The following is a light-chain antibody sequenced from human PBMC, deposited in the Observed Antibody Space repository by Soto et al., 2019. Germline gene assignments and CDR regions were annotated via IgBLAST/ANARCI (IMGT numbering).Light chain of an antibody. J-gene: IGLJ3*02. Sequence: QSALTQPASVSGSPGQSVSISCSGTSSDIGDYKYVSWYQQHPGKAPKLVISEVSNRPLGVSNRFSGSKSGNTASLTISALQAEDEADYYCSSYKTSITVFGGGTKLTVL. CDR1: SSDIGDYKY. CDR3: SSYKTSITV. CDR2: EVS. V-gene: IGLV2-14*01.